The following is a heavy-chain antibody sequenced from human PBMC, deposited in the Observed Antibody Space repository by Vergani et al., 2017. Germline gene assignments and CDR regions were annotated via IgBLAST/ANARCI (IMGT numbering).Heavy chain of an antibody. Sequence: QVQLQESGPGLVKPSQTLSLTCTVSGGSISSGDYYWSWIRQPPGKGLEWIGYIYYSGSTYYNPSLKSRVTISVDTSKNQFSLKLSSVTAADTAIYYCAKARDPNCKGGNCYSYYYGLDLWGQGTTVTVSS. CDR2: IYYSGST. CDR1: GGSISSGDYY. J-gene: IGHJ6*02. V-gene: IGHV4-30-4*08. CDR3: AKARDPNCKGGNCYSYYYGLDL. D-gene: IGHD2-15*01.